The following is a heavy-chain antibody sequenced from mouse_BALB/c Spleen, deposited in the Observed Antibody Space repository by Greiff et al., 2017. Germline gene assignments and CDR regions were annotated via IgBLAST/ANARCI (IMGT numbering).Heavy chain of an antibody. CDR1: GFSLSRYS. D-gene: IGHD2-14*01. CDR2: IWGGGST. J-gene: IGHJ3*01. V-gene: IGHV2-6-4*01. CDR3: ARNSEVRRPFAY. Sequence: VKLVESGPGLVAPSQSLSITCTVSGFSLSRYSVHWVRQPPGKGLEWLGMIWGGGSTDYNSALKSRLSISKDNSKSQVFLKMNSLQTDDTAMYYCARNSEVRRPFAYWGQGTLVTVSA.